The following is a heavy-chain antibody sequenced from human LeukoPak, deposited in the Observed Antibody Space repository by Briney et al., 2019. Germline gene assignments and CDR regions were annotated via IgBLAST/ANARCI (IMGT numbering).Heavy chain of an antibody. CDR2: IYYGGNT. CDR3: ARHDSSGPYNAFDI. CDR1: GGSIRRSSYY. Sequence: SETLSLTCTVSGGSIRRSSYYWGWIRQPPGKGREGMGTIYYGGNTYYTPSLKSRVTISVDTSKNQFSLKLSSVTAADTAVYYCARHDSSGPYNAFDIWGQGTMVTVSS. V-gene: IGHV4-39*01. J-gene: IGHJ3*02. D-gene: IGHD3-22*01.